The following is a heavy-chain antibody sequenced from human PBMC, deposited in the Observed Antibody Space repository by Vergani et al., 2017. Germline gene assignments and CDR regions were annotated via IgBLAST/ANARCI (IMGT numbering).Heavy chain of an antibody. Sequence: QVQLQQWGAGLLKPSETLSLTCAVYGGSFSGYYWSWIRPPPGKGMGWIGYIYYSGGTNYNPSLKSRVTISVDTSKNQFSLKLSSVTAADAAVYYCAGDLTVVPAARSGFEPWGQGTLVTVSS. V-gene: IGHV4-34*11. CDR1: GGSFSGYY. CDR2: IYYSGGT. J-gene: IGHJ5*02. D-gene: IGHD2-2*01. CDR3: AGDLTVVPAARSGFEP.